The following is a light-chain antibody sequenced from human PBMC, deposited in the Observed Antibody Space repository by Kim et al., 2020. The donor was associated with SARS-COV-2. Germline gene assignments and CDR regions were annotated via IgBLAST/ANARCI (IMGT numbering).Light chain of an antibody. J-gene: IGKJ1*01. CDR3: QQYNNWPPWT. CDR2: GAS. CDR1: QSVSSN. V-gene: IGKV3-15*01. Sequence: EIVLTQSPGTLSLSPGERATLSCRASQSVSSNLAWYQQKPGQAPRLVIYGASTRATGIPARFSGSGSGTEFTLTISSLQSEDFALYYCQQYNNWPPWTFGQGTKVDIK.